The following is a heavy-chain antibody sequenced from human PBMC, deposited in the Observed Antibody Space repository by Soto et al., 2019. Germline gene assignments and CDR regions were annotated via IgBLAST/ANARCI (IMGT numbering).Heavy chain of an antibody. CDR3: AGGFDWFKL. D-gene: IGHD3-9*01. J-gene: IGHJ4*02. CDR2: ISSSSTYT. V-gene: IGHV3-11*06. Sequence: QVQLVESGGGLVKPGGSLRLSCAASGFTFTDYYMSWIRQAPGKGLEWVSHISSSSTYTMYADSVKGRSTISRDNAKNSLYLQINSLRAEDTAVYFCAGGFDWFKLWGQGTLVTVSS. CDR1: GFTFTDYY.